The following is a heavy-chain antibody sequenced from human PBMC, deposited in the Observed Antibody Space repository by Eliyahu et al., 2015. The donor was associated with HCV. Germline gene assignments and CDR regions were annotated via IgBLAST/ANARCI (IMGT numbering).Heavy chain of an antibody. CDR3: AKDRLSSSWYYFDY. J-gene: IGHJ4*02. D-gene: IGHD6-13*01. Sequence: EVQLLESGGGLVQPGGSLRLSCAGSGFXFGSYAMNWVRQAPGKGLEWVSGISGSGGTTYYSDSVKGRFTISRDNSKNTLYLQMNSLIAEDTAVYYCAKDRLSSSWYYFDYWGQGTLVTVSS. CDR2: ISGSGGTT. V-gene: IGHV3-23*01. CDR1: GFXFGSYA.